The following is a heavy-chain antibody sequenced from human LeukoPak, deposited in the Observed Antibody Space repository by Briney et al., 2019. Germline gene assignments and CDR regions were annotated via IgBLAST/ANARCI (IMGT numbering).Heavy chain of an antibody. J-gene: IGHJ4*02. D-gene: IGHD5-24*01. CDR3: ARSGNGYNFPFDF. CDR2: LNSNTGNT. CDR1: GYTFTSYD. Sequence: GASVKVSCKASGYTFTSYDINWVRQATGQGLEWMGWLNSNTGNTGYAQKFQGRVTMTRNTPISTAYMELSSLRSEDTAVYYCARSGNGYNFPFDFWGQGTLVTVSS. V-gene: IGHV1-8*01.